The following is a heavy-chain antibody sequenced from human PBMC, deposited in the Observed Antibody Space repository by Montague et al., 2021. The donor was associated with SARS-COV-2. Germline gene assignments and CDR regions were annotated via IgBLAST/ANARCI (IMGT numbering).Heavy chain of an antibody. CDR2: IYFTGKT. D-gene: IGHD1/OR15-1a*01. J-gene: IGHJ3*02. CDR1: GDSISRSHYF. Sequence: SETLSLTCSVSGDSISRSHYFWAWIRQPPGMGLEWIGSIYFTGKTYYHPSLKSRVTISIDTSKNHFSLRLSSVTAADSAVFYCARWGLNNAFDIGGLGTMITISS. V-gene: IGHV4-39*02. CDR3: ARWGLNNAFDI.